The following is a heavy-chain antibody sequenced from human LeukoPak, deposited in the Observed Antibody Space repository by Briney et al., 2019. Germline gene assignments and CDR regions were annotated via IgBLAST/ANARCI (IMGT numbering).Heavy chain of an antibody. D-gene: IGHD3-10*01. J-gene: IGHJ4*02. V-gene: IGHV4-4*07. CDR1: GGSFSSYY. CDR3: ARRSMVRGVYYFDY. Sequence: SETLSLTCTVSGGSFSSYYWSWIRQSAGKGLEWIGRIYSSGDTHYNPSLKSRVTMSVDTSKTQFFLRLSSVTAADTAVYYCARRSMVRGVYYFDYWGQGTLVTVSS. CDR2: IYSSGDT.